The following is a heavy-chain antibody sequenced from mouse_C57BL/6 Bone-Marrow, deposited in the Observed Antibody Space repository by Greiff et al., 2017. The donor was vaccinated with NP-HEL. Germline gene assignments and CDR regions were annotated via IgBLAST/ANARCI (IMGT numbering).Heavy chain of an antibody. CDR1: GFTFSDYY. D-gene: IGHD2-1*01. CDR2: ISNGGGST. J-gene: IGHJ2*01. V-gene: IGHV5-12*01. CDR3: ARHDGNGDY. Sequence: DVQLVESGGGLVQPGGSLKLSCAASGFTFSDYYMYWVRQTPEKRLEWVAYISNGGGSTYYPDTVKGRFTISRDNAKNTLYLQMSRLKSEDTAMYYCARHDGNGDYWGQGTTLTVSS.